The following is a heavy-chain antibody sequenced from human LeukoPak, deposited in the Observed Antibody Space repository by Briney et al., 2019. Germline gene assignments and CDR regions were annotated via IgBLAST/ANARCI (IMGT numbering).Heavy chain of an antibody. CDR1: GYTFTSYG. CDR3: ARDRSYATRDYYYYMDV. Sequence: ASVKVSCKASGYTFTSYGISWVRQAPGQGLEWMGWISAYNGNTNYAQKLQGRVTMTTDTSTSTAYMELRSLRSDDTDVYYCARDRSYATRDYYYYMDVWGKGTTVTVSS. V-gene: IGHV1-18*01. J-gene: IGHJ6*03. D-gene: IGHD1-26*01. CDR2: ISAYNGNT.